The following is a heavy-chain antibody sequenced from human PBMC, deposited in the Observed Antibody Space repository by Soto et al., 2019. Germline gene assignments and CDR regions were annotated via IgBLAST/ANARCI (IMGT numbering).Heavy chain of an antibody. D-gene: IGHD2-15*01. J-gene: IGHJ6*02. CDR2: IIPIFGTA. CDR1: GGTFSSYA. CDR3: ARARRYCSGGSCYSAVYYYYYYGMDV. V-gene: IGHV1-69*01. Sequence: QVQLVQSGAEVKKPGSSVKVSCKASGGTFSSYAISWVRQAPGQGLEWMGGIIPIFGTANYAQKFQGRVTITADESTSTAYMELGSLRSEDTAVYYCARARRYCSGGSCYSAVYYYYYYGMDVWGQGTTVTVSS.